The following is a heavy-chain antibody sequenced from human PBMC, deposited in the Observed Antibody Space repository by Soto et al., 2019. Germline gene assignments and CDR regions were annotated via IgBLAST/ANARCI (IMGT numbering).Heavy chain of an antibody. Sequence: SETLSLTCTVSGGSISSYYWSWMRQPPGKGLEWIGYIYYSGSTNYNPSLKSRVTISVDTSKNQFSLKLSSVTAADTAVYYCARAYYDFWSGYGGGNAFDIWGQGTMVTVSS. CDR3: ARAYYDFWSGYGGGNAFDI. D-gene: IGHD3-3*01. CDR1: GGSISSYY. J-gene: IGHJ3*02. V-gene: IGHV4-59*01. CDR2: IYYSGST.